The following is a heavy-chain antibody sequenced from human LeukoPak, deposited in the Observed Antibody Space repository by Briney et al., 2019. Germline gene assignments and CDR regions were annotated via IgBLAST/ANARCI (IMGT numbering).Heavy chain of an antibody. J-gene: IGHJ4*02. Sequence: GGSLRLSCAASGFTVSSNYMSWVRQAPGKGLEWVAFIRYDGSNKYYADSVKGRFTISRDNSKNTLYLQMNSLRAEDTAVYYCAKDGPKAGSGWYGDYWGQGTLVTVSS. CDR2: IRYDGSNK. D-gene: IGHD6-19*01. V-gene: IGHV3-30*02. CDR1: GFTVSSNY. CDR3: AKDGPKAGSGWYGDY.